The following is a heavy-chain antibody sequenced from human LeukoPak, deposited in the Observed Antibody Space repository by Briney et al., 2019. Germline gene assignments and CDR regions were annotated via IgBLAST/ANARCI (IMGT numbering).Heavy chain of an antibody. CDR2: IYTSGST. D-gene: IGHD5-12*01. CDR3: AKELRWLRNYFDY. Sequence: SETLSLTCTVSGGSISSRSYYWSWIRQPAGKGLEWIGRIYTSGSTNYNPSLKSRVTISVDTSKNQFSLKLSSVTAADTAVYYCAKELRWLRNYFDYWGQGTLVTVSS. V-gene: IGHV4-61*02. J-gene: IGHJ4*02. CDR1: GGSISSRSYY.